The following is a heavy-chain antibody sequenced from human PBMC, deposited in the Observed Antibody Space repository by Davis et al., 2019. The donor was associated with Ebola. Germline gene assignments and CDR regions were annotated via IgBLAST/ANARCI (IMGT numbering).Heavy chain of an antibody. CDR3: ARGWGIAAAGIPGY. Sequence: PGGSLRLSCAASGFTFSSYWMSWVRQAPGKGLEWVANIKQDGSEKYYVDSVKGRFTISRDNAKNTLYLQMNSLRAEDTAVYYCARGWGIAAAGIPGYWGQGTLVTVSS. CDR1: GFTFSSYW. CDR2: IKQDGSEK. D-gene: IGHD6-13*01. V-gene: IGHV3-7*01. J-gene: IGHJ4*02.